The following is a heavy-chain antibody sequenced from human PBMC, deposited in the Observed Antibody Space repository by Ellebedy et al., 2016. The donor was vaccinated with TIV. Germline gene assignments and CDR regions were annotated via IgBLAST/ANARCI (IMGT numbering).Heavy chain of an antibody. J-gene: IGHJ4*02. Sequence: AASVKVSCKASGGPDRSYAFSWVRQAPGQGLEWMGGIMPIFGPNYAQKFQGRVTITADASTSTAYMELSSLTSEDTAVYFCARDYGAKSYFESWGQGTLVTVSS. CDR2: IMPIFGP. CDR1: GGPDRSYA. D-gene: IGHD4/OR15-4a*01. CDR3: ARDYGAKSYFES. V-gene: IGHV1-69*13.